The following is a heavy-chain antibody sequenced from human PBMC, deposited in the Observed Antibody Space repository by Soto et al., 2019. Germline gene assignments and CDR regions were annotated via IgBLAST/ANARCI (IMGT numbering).Heavy chain of an antibody. CDR1: GGSISSYY. J-gene: IGHJ4*02. CDR3: ASQHYYDSSGYYVVY. Sequence: SETLSLTCTVSGGSISSYYWSWIRQPPGKGLEWIGYIYYSGSTNYNPSLKSRVTISIDTSKNQFSLKLTSVTATDTAVYYCASQHYYDSSGYYVVYWGQGTLVTVSS. CDR2: IYYSGST. D-gene: IGHD3-22*01. V-gene: IGHV4-59*08.